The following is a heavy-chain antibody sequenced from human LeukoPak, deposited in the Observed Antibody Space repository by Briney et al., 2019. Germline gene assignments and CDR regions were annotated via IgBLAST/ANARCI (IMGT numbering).Heavy chain of an antibody. D-gene: IGHD3-22*01. CDR3: ARGRLAYYYDSSGYQPFDY. V-gene: IGHV4-39*07. Sequence: SETLSLTCTVSGGSISSSSYYWGWIRQPPGKGLEWIGSIYYTGSTYYNPSLKSRVTISVDTSKNQFSLKLSSVTAADTAVYYCARGRLAYYYDSSGYQPFDYWGQGTLVTVSS. CDR2: IYYTGST. J-gene: IGHJ4*02. CDR1: GGSISSSSYY.